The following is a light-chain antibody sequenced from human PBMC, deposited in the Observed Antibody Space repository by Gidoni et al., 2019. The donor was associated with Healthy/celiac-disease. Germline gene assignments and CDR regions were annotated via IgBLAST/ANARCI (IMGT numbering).Light chain of an antibody. CDR1: QSISSY. Sequence: DIQMTQSPSSLSASVGDRVTITCRASQSISSYLNWYQQKPGKAPKLLIYAASSLQSGVPSRFSGSGSGTDFTLTICSLQPEDFATYYCQQSYSTPWPFGQGTKVEIK. V-gene: IGKV1-39*01. CDR2: AAS. CDR3: QQSYSTPWP. J-gene: IGKJ1*01.